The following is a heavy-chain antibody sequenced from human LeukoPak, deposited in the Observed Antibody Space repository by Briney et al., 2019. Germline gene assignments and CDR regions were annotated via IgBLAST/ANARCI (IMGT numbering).Heavy chain of an antibody. J-gene: IGHJ4*02. V-gene: IGHV4-34*01. CDR1: GGSFSGYY. D-gene: IGHD1-1*01. CDR3: ARGYRTVDY. Sequence: SETLSLTCAVYGGSFSGYYWSWIRQPPGKGLEWIGEINHSGSINYNPSLKSRVTISVDTSKNQFSLKLSSVTAADTAVYYCARGYRTVDYWGQGTLVTVSS. CDR2: INHSGSI.